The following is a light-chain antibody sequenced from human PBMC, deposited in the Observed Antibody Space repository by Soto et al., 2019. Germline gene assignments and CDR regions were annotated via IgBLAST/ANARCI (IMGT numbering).Light chain of an antibody. J-gene: IGKJ2*01. CDR3: QRYDGY. CDR2: GDS. CDR1: QNINNC. V-gene: IGKV1-5*01. Sequence: DTQMTQSPSTLSASVGDTVTITCRARQNINNCLAWYQQKQEKVQKLLIYGDSTLEDGVPSRFSGSRSGTAFTLTINSLQPDDFSTYYCQRYDGYFGQGTKLEIK.